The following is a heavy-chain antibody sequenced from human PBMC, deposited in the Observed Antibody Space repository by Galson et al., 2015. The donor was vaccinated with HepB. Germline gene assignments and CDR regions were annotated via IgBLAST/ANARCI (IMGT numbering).Heavy chain of an antibody. Sequence: SLRLSCAASGFTFRNYDMSWVRQAPGKGLEWVSAISSDGRCLHYADSVKDRFTISRDNSKNTLYLQMNSLRAGDTAVYYCVNNSNLFDYWGQGTLVAVSS. J-gene: IGHJ4*02. CDR2: ISSDGRCL. D-gene: IGHD1-1*01. CDR3: VNNSNLFDY. CDR1: GFTFRNYD. V-gene: IGHV3-23*01.